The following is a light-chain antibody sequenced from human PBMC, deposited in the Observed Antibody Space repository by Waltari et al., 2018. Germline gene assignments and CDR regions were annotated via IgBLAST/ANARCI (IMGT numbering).Light chain of an antibody. J-gene: IGLJ2*01. Sequence: QSALTQPPSASGSPGQTVIISCTGTSSDIGAYKYVSWYQQIPGRAPALIIYEVDRRPPGVPDRFSGSNSCNPASLTVSGLQTEDEGDYYCSSYAGSNKLIFGGVTKLTVL. CDR2: EVD. V-gene: IGLV2-8*01. CDR1: SSDIGAYKY. CDR3: SSYAGSNKLI.